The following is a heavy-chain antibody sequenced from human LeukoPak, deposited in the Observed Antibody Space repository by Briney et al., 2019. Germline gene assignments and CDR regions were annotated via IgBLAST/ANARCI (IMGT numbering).Heavy chain of an antibody. V-gene: IGHV4-61*01. CDR1: GGSVSSSNYY. D-gene: IGHD3-22*01. CDR3: ARSPPGYYYDSSGYYYFDY. Sequence: SETLSLTCTVSGGSVSSSNYYWSWIRQPPGKGLEWIGYIYYSGSTNYNPSLKSRVTISVETSNNQFSLKLSSVTAADTAVYYCARSPPGYYYDSSGYYYFDYWAREPWSPSPQ. CDR2: IYYSGST. J-gene: IGHJ4*02.